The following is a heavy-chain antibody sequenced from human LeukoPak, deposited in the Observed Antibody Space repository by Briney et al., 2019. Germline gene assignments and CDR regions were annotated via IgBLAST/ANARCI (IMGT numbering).Heavy chain of an antibody. D-gene: IGHD3-3*01. Sequence: SETLSLTCSVSGDSTIYNYWSWIRQPAGKGLEWIGRIFSDGKINYSPSLESRVTMSVDHAKNQFSLRLSSVTAADTAVYYCARGPGVFGRIWYMDVWGQGTTVSVSS. CDR3: ARGPGVFGRIWYMDV. CDR1: GDSTIYNY. V-gene: IGHV4-4*07. J-gene: IGHJ6*03. CDR2: IFSDGKI.